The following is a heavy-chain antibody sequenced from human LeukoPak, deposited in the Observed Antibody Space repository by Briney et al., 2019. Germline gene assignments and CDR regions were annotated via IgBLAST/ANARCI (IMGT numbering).Heavy chain of an antibody. CDR2: IYYSWST. CDR3: ARGPLAYGSGSYRQKAFDI. J-gene: IGHJ3*02. CDR1: GGSISSGDYY. Sequence: SQTLSLTCTVSGGSISSGDYYWSWIRQPPGKGLEWIGYIYYSWSTYYNPSLKSRVTISVDTSKNQFSLKLSSVTAADTAVYYCARGPLAYGSGSYRQKAFDIWGQGTMVTVSS. V-gene: IGHV4-30-4*01. D-gene: IGHD3-10*01.